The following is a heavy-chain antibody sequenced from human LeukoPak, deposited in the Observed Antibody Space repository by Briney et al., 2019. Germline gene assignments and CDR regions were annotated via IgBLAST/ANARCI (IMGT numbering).Heavy chain of an antibody. J-gene: IGHJ3*02. CDR1: GDSISSSSYC. D-gene: IGHD2-15*01. V-gene: IGHV4-39*01. CDR2: IYYSGST. Sequence: SETLSLTCTVSGDSISSSSYCWGWIRQPPGKGLEWIGSIYYSGSTYYNPSLKSRVTISVDTSKNQFSLKLSSVTAADTAVYYCARHKISWAFDIWGQGTMVTVSS. CDR3: ARHKISWAFDI.